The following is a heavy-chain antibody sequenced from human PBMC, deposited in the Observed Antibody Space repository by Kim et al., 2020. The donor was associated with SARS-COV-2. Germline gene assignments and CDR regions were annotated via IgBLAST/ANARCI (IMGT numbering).Heavy chain of an antibody. D-gene: IGHD4-17*01. Sequence: GGSLRLSCVASGFIFSESPMHWVRQAPGKGLEWVGHIRSRSFTYATEYAASLRGRVTISRDDSKNMADLQMDNLGSDDTAVYYCCRRASGDLPLDSWGQGTLVTVSS. CDR2: IRSRSFTYAT. V-gene: IGHV3-73*01. CDR3: CRRASGDLPLDS. J-gene: IGHJ4*02. CDR1: GFIFSESP.